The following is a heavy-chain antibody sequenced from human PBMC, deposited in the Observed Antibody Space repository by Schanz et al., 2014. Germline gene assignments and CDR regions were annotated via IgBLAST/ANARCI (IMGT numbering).Heavy chain of an antibody. J-gene: IGHJ6*02. D-gene: IGHD2-15*01. CDR3: AKGMGYCSGGTCYDYYYYGLDV. CDR1: GFTFNSYA. CDR2: ISHSGGST. Sequence: DVQLLESGGGLVQPGGSLRLSCAASGFTFNSYAMTWVRQAPGKGLEWVSSISHSGGSTYYADSVKGRFTISRDNSKNTLYLHMNTLRSEDTAVYYCAKGMGYCSGGTCYDYYYYGLDVWGQGTTVTVSS. V-gene: IGHV3-23*01.